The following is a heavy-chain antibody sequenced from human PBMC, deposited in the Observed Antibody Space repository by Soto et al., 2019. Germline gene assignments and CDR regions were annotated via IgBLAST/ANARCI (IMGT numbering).Heavy chain of an antibody. J-gene: IGHJ3*02. D-gene: IGHD3-3*02. CDR2: INAVSGNT. Sequence: ASGNGSFKASGYTFSAYTMNWLRQAPGQSLELMGWINAVSGNTKYSQNFQGRVSITRDTSASTVYMELTGLKSEDTAVYYCARDTETLGPRANDALDIWGQGTMVTVSS. CDR1: GYTFSAYT. CDR3: ARDTETLGPRANDALDI. V-gene: IGHV1-3*01.